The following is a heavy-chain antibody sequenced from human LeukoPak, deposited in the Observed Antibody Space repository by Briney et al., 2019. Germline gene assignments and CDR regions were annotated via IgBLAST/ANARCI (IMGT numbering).Heavy chain of an antibody. CDR2: IYPGDSDT. V-gene: IGHV5-51*01. CDR1: GSSFTSYW. CDR3: ARRHCSSTSCLLDY. J-gene: IGHJ4*02. Sequence: GASLQISCNGSGSSFTSYWIGWVRPLPGKGLEWMGIIYPGDSDTRYSPSFQGQVTISADKSISTAYLQWSSLKASDTAMYYCARRHCSSTSCLLDYWGQGTLVTVSS. D-gene: IGHD2-2*01.